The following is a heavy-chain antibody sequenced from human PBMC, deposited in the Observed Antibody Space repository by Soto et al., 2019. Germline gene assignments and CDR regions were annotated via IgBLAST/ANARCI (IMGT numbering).Heavy chain of an antibody. D-gene: IGHD6-19*01. J-gene: IGHJ4*02. CDR3: VRFSILVSGRGRGAFLDS. CDR2: IKEDGSGK. V-gene: IGHV3-7*03. CDR1: GFTFSTYW. Sequence: LRLSCAASGFTFSTYWMSWVRQVPGKGLAWVSNIKEDGSGKYYVDSVKGRFTISRDNAKNSVHLQMNSLRDEDTAVYYCVRFSILVSGRGRGAFLDSWGQGTPVTVSS.